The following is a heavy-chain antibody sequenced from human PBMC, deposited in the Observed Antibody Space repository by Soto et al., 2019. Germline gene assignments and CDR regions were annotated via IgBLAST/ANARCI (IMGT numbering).Heavy chain of an antibody. D-gene: IGHD2-15*01. CDR2: MLYSGLT. CDR1: GGSITSSSYY. CDR3: APLSVSLSGPYGIHV. Sequence: ETLSLTCTVSGGSITSSSYYWAWIRQPPGKGLEWIGSMLYSGLTYYNPSLKSRVTLSVDTSKNQFSVRLNSVTASDTAVYYCAPLSVSLSGPYGIHVWGQGTTVTVSS. V-gene: IGHV4-39*01. J-gene: IGHJ6*02.